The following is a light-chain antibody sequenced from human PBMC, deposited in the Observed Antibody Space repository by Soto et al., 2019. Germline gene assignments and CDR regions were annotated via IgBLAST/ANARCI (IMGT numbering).Light chain of an antibody. J-gene: IGKJ2*01. Sequence: EIVMTQSPATLSVSPGERATLFCSASQNVSSNLAWYQQKPSQAPRLLIYGASTRATGIRARFSGSGSGTEFTLTISSLQSEDFAVYYCHQYNNWPPFTFGQGTKLEIK. CDR1: QNVSSN. CDR3: HQYNNWPPFT. V-gene: IGKV3-15*01. CDR2: GAS.